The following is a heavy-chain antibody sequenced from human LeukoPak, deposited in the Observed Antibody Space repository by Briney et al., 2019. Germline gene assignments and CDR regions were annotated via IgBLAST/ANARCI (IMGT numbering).Heavy chain of an antibody. V-gene: IGHV4-39*07. CDR2: IYYSGST. D-gene: IGHD3-10*01. CDR1: GGSISSSSYY. J-gene: IGHJ4*02. Sequence: SETLSLTCTVSGGSISSSSYYWGWIRQPPGKGLEWIGSIYYSGSTYYNPSLKSRVTISVDTSKNQFSLKLSSVTAADTAVYYCARGPGGSGSYYPFDYWGQGTLVTVSS. CDR3: ARGPGGSGSYYPFDY.